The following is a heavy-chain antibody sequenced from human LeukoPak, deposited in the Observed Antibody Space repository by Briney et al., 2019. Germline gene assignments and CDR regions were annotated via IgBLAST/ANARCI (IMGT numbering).Heavy chain of an antibody. Sequence: PGGSLRLSCAASGFTFDDYAMHWVRQAPGKGLEWVSGISWNSGSIGYADSVKGRFTISRDNAKNSLYLQMNSLRAEDTALYYCAKDYSEVFGWYFDLWGRGTLVTVSS. CDR3: AKDYSEVFGWYFDL. CDR2: ISWNSGSI. J-gene: IGHJ2*01. V-gene: IGHV3-9*01. CDR1: GFTFDDYA. D-gene: IGHD6-13*01.